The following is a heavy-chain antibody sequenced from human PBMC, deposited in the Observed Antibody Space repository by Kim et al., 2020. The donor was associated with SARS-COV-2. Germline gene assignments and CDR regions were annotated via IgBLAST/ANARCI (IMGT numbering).Heavy chain of an antibody. Sequence: ASVKVSCKASGYTFTSYGISWVRQAPGQGLEWMGWISVYNGNTNYAQKLQGRVSMTTDTSTSTAYMEVRSLRSDDTAVYYCARDRSMVRGQDAFDIWGQGTMVTVSS. V-gene: IGHV1-18*01. CDR2: ISVYNGNT. CDR1: GYTFTSYG. CDR3: ARDRSMVRGQDAFDI. D-gene: IGHD3-10*01. J-gene: IGHJ3*02.